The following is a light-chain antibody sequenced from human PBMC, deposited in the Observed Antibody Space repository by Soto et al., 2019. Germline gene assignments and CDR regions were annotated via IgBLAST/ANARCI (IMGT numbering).Light chain of an antibody. J-gene: IGKJ5*01. CDR2: GAS. Sequence: EILLTQSPGTLSLSPGERATLSCRASQSVSSRNLAWYQQKPGQAPRLLIYGASSRATGIPDRFSGSGSGTDFTLTISRLEPEDFAVYYLQQYGSSSLFGQGTRLEIK. V-gene: IGKV3-20*01. CDR3: QQYGSSSL. CDR1: QSVSSRN.